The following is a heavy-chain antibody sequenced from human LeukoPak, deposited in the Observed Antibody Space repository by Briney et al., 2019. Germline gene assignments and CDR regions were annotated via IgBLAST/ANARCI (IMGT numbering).Heavy chain of an antibody. V-gene: IGHV4-34*01. CDR3: ARGRICSGGSCYGGWFDP. J-gene: IGHJ5*02. Sequence: PSETLSLTCAVYGGSFSGYYWSWIRQPPGKGLEWIGEISHSGSTNYNPSLKSRVTISVDTSKNQFSLKLSSVTAADTAVYYCARGRICSGGSCYGGWFDPWGQGTLVTVSS. CDR1: GGSFSGYY. D-gene: IGHD2-15*01. CDR2: ISHSGST.